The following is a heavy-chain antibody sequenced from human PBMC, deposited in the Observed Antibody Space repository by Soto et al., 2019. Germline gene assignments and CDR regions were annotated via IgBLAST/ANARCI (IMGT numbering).Heavy chain of an antibody. CDR1: GFTFTNYW. Sequence: EVQLVQSGGGSVQPGGSLRLSCAASGFTFTNYWMHWVRQVPGKGLVWVSRIDGVGTGTSYSDSVRGRFTISRDNAENMLYLQMNSLRAEDTAVYSCTTVFEYWGQGTLVPVSS. CDR2: IDGVGTGT. J-gene: IGHJ4*02. CDR3: TTVFEY. V-gene: IGHV3-74*01.